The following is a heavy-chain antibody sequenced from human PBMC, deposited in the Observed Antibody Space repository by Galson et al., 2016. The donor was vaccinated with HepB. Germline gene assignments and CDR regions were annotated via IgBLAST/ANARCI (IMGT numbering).Heavy chain of an antibody. J-gene: IGHJ4*02. CDR3: AKDKRGHSSAWYWYFDY. V-gene: IGHV3-23*01. D-gene: IGHD6-13*01. CDR1: GFTFSGYA. CDR2: MSDSDDI. Sequence: SLRLSCAASGFTFSGYAMAWVRQAPGKGREWVSGMSDSDDIYYAPTVKGRFTISRDDSKNTVYLQLTSLRAEDTAVYYCAKDKRGHSSAWYWYFDYWGPGTLVSVSS.